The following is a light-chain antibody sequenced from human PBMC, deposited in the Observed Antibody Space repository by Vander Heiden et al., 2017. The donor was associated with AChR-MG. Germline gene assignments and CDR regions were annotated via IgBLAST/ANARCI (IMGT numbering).Light chain of an antibody. CDR3: QQYKSYPYS. CDR2: KAS. CDR1: QSISNW. J-gene: IGKJ2*03. Sequence: DIQMTQSPSTLSASVGDSVTITCRASQSISNWLAWYQQKPRKAPKLLIYKASSLETGVPSRFSGSGSGTEFTLTISSLQPDDSATYYCQQYKSYPYSFGQGTKLEIK. V-gene: IGKV1-5*03.